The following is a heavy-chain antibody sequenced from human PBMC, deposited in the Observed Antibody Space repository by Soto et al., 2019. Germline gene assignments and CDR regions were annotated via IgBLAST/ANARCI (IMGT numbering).Heavy chain of an antibody. J-gene: IGHJ3*02. CDR1: GGSISSGGYY. CDR3: AREIVGAPDGAFDI. D-gene: IGHD1-26*01. V-gene: IGHV4-31*03. Sequence: SETLSLTCTVSGGSISSGGYYWSWIRQHPGKGLEWIGYIYYSGSTYYNPSLKSRVTISVDTSKNQFSLKLSSVTAADTAVYYCAREIVGAPDGAFDIWAQGTMVTVSS. CDR2: IYYSGST.